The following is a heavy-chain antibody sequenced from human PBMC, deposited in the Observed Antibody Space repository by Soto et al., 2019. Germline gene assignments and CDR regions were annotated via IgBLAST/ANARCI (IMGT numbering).Heavy chain of an antibody. CDR1: VYAFTVYG. D-gene: IGHD3-3*01. CDR2: ISAYNGNT. V-gene: IGHV1-18*04. J-gene: IGHJ5*02. CDR3: ARKYMYYDFWSGYSPSGWFDH. Sequence: XSVKCSYKASVYAFTVYGIRRVRQAPGQGLEWMGWISAYNGNTNYAQKLQGRVTMTTDTSTSTAYMELRSLRSDDTAVYYCARKYMYYDFWSGYSPSGWFDHWGQGPLVTVSS.